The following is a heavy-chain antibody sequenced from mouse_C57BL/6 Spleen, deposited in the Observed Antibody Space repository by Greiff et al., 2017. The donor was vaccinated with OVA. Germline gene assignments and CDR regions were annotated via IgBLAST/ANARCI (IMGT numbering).Heavy chain of an antibody. CDR2: ISSGGDYI. CDR1: GFTFSSYA. CDR3: TRWADYGSSYDYFDY. V-gene: IGHV5-9-1*02. D-gene: IGHD1-1*01. Sequence: EVMLVESGEGLVKPGGSLKLSCAASGFTFSSYAMSWVRQTPEKRLEWVAYISSGGDYIYYADTVKGRFTISRDNARNTLYLQMSSLKSEDTAMYYCTRWADYGSSYDYFDYWGQGTTLTVSS. J-gene: IGHJ2*01.